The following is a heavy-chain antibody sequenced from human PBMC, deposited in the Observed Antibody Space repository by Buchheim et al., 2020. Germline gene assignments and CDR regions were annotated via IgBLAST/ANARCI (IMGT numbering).Heavy chain of an antibody. V-gene: IGHV3-7*01. Sequence: EVQLVESGGGLVQPGGSLSLSCSASGFSFSSYWMSWVRQAPGKGLEWVASIRDDGSDKYYVASVKGRFTISRENAKPSLFLQLNSLRAEDTGVYYCARVSNWDLDYWGQGTL. CDR3: ARVSNWDLDY. J-gene: IGHJ4*02. CDR1: GFSFSSYW. CDR2: IRDDGSDK. D-gene: IGHD7-27*01.